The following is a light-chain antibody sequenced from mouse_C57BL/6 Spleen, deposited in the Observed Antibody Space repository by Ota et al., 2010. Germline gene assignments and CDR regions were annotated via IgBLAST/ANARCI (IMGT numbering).Light chain of an antibody. CDR1: RIFYSY. J-gene: IGKJ4*01. CDR3: QHHYGTPFT. CDR2: CK. Sequence: DIQMTQSPAPYLHLWEKLSPSHVEQVRIFYSYLVMVSAETGKISSAPGLLCKTLAEGVPSRFSGSGSGTHFSLEINSLQPEDFGSYYCQHHYGTPFTFGSGTKLEIK. V-gene: IGKV12-44*01.